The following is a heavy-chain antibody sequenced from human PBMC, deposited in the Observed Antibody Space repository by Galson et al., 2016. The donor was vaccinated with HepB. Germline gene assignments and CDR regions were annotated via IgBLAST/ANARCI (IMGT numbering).Heavy chain of an antibody. D-gene: IGHD1-26*01. CDR3: ARAWRGSWTYYGFDY. CDR2: ISSSSGYI. J-gene: IGHJ4*02. V-gene: IGHV3-21*01. Sequence: SLRLSCAASGFTFSSYTMNWVRQAPGKGLEWVSSISSSSGYIYYADSVKGRFTISRDNAKNSLYLQMNSLRAEDTAVYYCARAWRGSWTYYGFDYWGQGTLVTVSS. CDR1: GFTFSSYT.